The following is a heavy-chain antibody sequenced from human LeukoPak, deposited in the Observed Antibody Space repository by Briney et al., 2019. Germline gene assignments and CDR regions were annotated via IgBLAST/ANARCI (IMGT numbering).Heavy chain of an antibody. J-gene: IGHJ4*02. V-gene: IGHV3-48*03. CDR2: ISSSGSTI. D-gene: IGHD1-1*01. CDR1: GVGFCNYA. Sequence: PGGALRLSCAASGVGFCNYAMHWVRQTPGKGLEWVSYISSSGSTIYYADSVKGRFTISRDNTKNSLYLQMNSLRAEDTAVYYCARELALYFDYWGQGTLVTVSS. CDR3: ARELALYFDY.